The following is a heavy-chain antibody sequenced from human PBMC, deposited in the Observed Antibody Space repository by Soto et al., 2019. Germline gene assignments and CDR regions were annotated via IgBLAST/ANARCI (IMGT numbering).Heavy chain of an antibody. D-gene: IGHD6-13*01. Sequence: QVQLVQSGAEVKKPGASVKVSCKASGYTFTSYAMPWVRQAPGQRREWMGWINAGKGNTKYSQKFQGRVSITRDTSASTAYMERTRLSSEDTVVYYCARDMLGDGSSWSSALDIWGQGTMVPVSS. CDR2: INAGKGNT. J-gene: IGHJ3*02. CDR3: ARDMLGDGSSWSSALDI. CDR1: GYTFTSYA. V-gene: IGHV1-3*01.